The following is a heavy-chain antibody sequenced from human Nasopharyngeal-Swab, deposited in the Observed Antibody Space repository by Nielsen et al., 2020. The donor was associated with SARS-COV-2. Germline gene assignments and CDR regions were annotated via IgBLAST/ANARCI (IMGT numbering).Heavy chain of an antibody. Sequence: GESLKISCAASGFTFSGYWMNWVRQAPGKGLEWVSYISSSSSTIYYADSVKGRFTISRDNAKNSLYLQMNSLRDEDTAVYYCASPGVVVAANWGQGTLVTVSS. CDR1: GFTFSGYW. V-gene: IGHV3-48*02. J-gene: IGHJ4*02. CDR3: ASPGVVVAAN. CDR2: ISSSSSTI. D-gene: IGHD2-15*01.